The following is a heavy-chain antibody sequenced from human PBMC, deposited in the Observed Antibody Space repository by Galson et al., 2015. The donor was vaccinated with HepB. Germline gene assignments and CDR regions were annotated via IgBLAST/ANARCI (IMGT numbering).Heavy chain of an antibody. CDR2: IKQDGSEK. Sequence: ETLSLTCAVYGGSFSGYYWSWIRQPPGKGLEWVANIKQDGSEKYYVDSVKGRFTISRDNAKNSLYLQMNSLRAEDTAVYYCARGWLPYDAFDIWGQGTMVTVSS. V-gene: IGHV3-7*03. CDR1: GGSFSGYY. D-gene: IGHD5-12*01. CDR3: ARGWLPYDAFDI. J-gene: IGHJ3*02.